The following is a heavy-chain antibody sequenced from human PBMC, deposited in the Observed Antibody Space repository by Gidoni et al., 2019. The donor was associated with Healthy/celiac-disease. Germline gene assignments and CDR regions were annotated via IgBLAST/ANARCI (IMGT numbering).Heavy chain of an antibody. CDR3: ARDGSYYDFWSGSWGPYNWFDP. V-gene: IGHV4-31*03. J-gene: IGHJ5*02. D-gene: IGHD3-3*01. Sequence: QVQLQESGPGLVTPSPHLSLTCTVSGGSISSGGYYWSWIRQHPGKGLEWIGYIYYSGSTYYNPSRKSRVTISVDTSKNQFSLKLSSGTAADTAVYYCARDGSYYDFWSGSWGPYNWFDPWGQGTLVTVSS. CDR1: GGSISSGGYY. CDR2: IYYSGST.